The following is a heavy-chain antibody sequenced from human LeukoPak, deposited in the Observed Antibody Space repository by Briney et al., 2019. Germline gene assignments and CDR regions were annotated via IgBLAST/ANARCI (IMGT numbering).Heavy chain of an antibody. CDR3: ARSVSYYGYFDH. CDR2: IYGSGIT. Sequence: SETLSLTCTVSGGSISTYYWSWIRQPPGKGLEWIGYIYGSGITNYKPSPKTRVTISADTSKNHFSLKLSSVTAADTAFYYCARSVSYYGYFDHWGQGTLVTVSS. J-gene: IGHJ4*02. CDR1: GGSISTYY. D-gene: IGHD1-26*01. V-gene: IGHV4-59*01.